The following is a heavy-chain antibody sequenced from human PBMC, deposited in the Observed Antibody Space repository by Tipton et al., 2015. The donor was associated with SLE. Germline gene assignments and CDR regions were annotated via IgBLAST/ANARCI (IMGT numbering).Heavy chain of an antibody. J-gene: IGHJ4*02. V-gene: IGHV4-4*02. D-gene: IGHD6-19*01. CDR2: IHHDTGTT. Sequence: TLSLTCAVSGGSIGSLPWWSWVRQPPGKGLEWIGEIHHDTGTTNYNASLKSRVAISVDTSKNQFSLRLSSVTAADTAVYYCASSSPGYTSGGGSLDYWGQGTLVTVSS. CDR1: GGSIGSLPW. CDR3: ASSSPGYTSGGGSLDY.